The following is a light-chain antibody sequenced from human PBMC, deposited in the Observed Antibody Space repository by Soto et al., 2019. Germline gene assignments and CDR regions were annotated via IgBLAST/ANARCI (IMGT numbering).Light chain of an antibody. CDR3: YSAADNNGAV. CDR2: KDS. Sequence: SYELTQPSSVSVSPGQTARITCSGDVLAKKYARWFQQKPGQAPVLVIYKDSERPSGIPERFSGSSSGTTVTLTISGAQVEDEADYYCYSAADNNGAVSGGGTKLTVL. J-gene: IGLJ3*02. V-gene: IGLV3-27*01. CDR1: VLAKKY.